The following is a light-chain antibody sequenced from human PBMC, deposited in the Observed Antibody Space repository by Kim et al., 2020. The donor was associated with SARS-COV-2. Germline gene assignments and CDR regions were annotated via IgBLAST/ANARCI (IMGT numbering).Light chain of an antibody. Sequence: EIVLTQSPATLSLSPGERATLSCRASQSVGSYLAWYQQKPGQAPSLLIYDASNRAPGIPARFSGSGSGTDFTLTISSLEPEDFAVYYCQQRANWVTFGGGTKVEIK. CDR1: QSVGSY. V-gene: IGKV3-11*01. J-gene: IGKJ4*01. CDR3: QQRANWVT. CDR2: DAS.